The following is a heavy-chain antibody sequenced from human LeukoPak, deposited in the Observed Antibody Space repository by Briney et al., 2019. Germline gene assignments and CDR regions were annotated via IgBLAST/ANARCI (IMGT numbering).Heavy chain of an antibody. CDR3: ARVSSSSWVFDY. D-gene: IGHD6-6*01. V-gene: IGHV4-59*01. J-gene: IGHJ4*02. CDR1: GGSISSYY. Sequence: SETLSLTCTVSGGSISSYYWNWVRQPPGKGLEWIGYIYYSGSTNYNPSLQTRVTVSVDPSKTQFSLKLSSVTAAHTAVYYCARVSSSSWVFDYWGQGTLVTVSS. CDR2: IYYSGST.